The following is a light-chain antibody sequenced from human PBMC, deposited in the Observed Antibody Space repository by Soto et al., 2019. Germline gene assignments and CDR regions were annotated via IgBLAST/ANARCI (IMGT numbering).Light chain of an antibody. V-gene: IGKV3D-15*01. Sequence: IGMTQSPATLSVAPGETATLSCRASQSGISKLAWYQQKPGQAPRLLIYGASIRATCIPARFSGSGSGTEFNLTISSLQAEDFAIYYCEHYNDLLCTFGQGTKVEIK. CDR2: GAS. J-gene: IGKJ1*01. CDR1: QSGISK. CDR3: EHYNDLLCT.